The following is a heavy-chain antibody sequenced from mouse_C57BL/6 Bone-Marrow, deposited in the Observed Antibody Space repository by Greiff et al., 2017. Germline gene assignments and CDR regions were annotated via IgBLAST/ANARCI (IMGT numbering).Heavy chain of an antibody. V-gene: IGHV1-26*01. D-gene: IGHD1-1*01. J-gene: IGHJ4*01. CDR1: GYTFTDYY. CDR3: ERYYDSSYAMDY. CDR2: INPNNGGT. Sequence: VQLQQPGPELVKPGASVKISCKASGYTFTDYYMNWVKQSHGKSLEWIGDINPNNGGTSYNQKFKGKATLTVDKSSSTAYRELRSLTSEDSAVYNCERYYDSSYAMDYWGQGTSVTVSS.